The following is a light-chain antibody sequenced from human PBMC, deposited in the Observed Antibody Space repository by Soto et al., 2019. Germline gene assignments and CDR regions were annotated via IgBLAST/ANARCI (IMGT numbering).Light chain of an antibody. CDR3: SSYTSSSTLGL. V-gene: IGLV2-14*01. CDR1: SSDVGGYNY. J-gene: IGLJ2*01. Sequence: QSALTQPASVSGSPGQSITISCTGTSSDVGGYNYVSWYQQHAGKAPKLMIYDVSKRPSGVSNRFSGSKSGNTASLTISGLQAEDEADYYCSSYTSSSTLGLFGGGTKLTVL. CDR2: DVS.